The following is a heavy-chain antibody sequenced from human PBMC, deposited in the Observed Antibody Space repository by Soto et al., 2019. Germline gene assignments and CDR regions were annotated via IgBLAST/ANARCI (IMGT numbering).Heavy chain of an antibody. Sequence: ASLKVSCKSSGYNFTSYYMHWVRQAPGQGLEWMGIIDPSGGSTSYAQKFQGRVSMTRDTSTSTVHMDLNSLRSEDTAVYYCARDLTGGPTYYDFWSGYSPVDYWGLGTLVTVSS. D-gene: IGHD3-3*01. V-gene: IGHV1-46*03. CDR2: IDPSGGST. CDR3: ARDLTGGPTYYDFWSGYSPVDY. J-gene: IGHJ4*02. CDR1: GYNFTSYY.